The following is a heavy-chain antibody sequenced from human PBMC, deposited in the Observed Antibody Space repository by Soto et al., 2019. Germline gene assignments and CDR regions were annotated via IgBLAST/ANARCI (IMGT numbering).Heavy chain of an antibody. V-gene: IGHV1-69*01. CDR1: GGTFSSYA. CDR3: ARVGTLYGSGSYYNPSYFDY. D-gene: IGHD3-10*01. J-gene: IGHJ4*02. Sequence: QVQLVQSGAEVKKPGSSVKVSCKASGGTFSSYAISWVRQAPGQGLEWMGGIIPIFGTANYAQKFQGRVTITADESTSTAYMELSGLRSEDTAVYYCARVGTLYGSGSYYNPSYFDYWGQGTLVTVSS. CDR2: IIPIFGTA.